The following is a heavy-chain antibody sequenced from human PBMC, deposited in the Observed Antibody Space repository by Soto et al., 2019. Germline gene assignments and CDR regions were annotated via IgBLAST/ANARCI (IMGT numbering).Heavy chain of an antibody. CDR1: GFTFISYD. Sequence: GGSLRLSCVGSGFTFISYDMHWVRQAPGKGLEWVGFISFDGSRKHYAGSVEGRFTISRDNSKSTMYLEMNSLRPEDTAVYFCTKVDVWGPGTAVT. CDR2: ISFDGSRK. CDR3: TKVDV. J-gene: IGHJ6*01. V-gene: IGHV3-30-3*01.